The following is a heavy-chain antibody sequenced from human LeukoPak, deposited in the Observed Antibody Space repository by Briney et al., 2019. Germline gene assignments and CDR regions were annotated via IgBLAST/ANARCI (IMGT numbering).Heavy chain of an antibody. CDR2: TSSSSSYI. Sequence: GGSLRLSCAASGFTFTSYSMNWVRQAPGKGLEWVSSTSSSSSYIYYADSVKGRFTISRDTAKNSLYLRINSLRAEDTAVYYCARDQGIGVAGTDLGMDVWGQGTTVTVSS. J-gene: IGHJ6*02. CDR3: ARDQGIGVAGTDLGMDV. V-gene: IGHV3-21*01. D-gene: IGHD6-19*01. CDR1: GFTFTSYS.